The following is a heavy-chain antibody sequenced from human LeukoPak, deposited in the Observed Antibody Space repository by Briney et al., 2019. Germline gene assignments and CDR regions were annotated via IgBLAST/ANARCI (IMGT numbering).Heavy chain of an antibody. D-gene: IGHD6-13*01. J-gene: IGHJ6*02. CDR3: ARAAAGDYYYGMDV. CDR1: GGSISSYY. Sequence: SGTLSLTCTVSGGSISSYYWSWIRQPPGKGLEWIGYIYYSGSTNYNPSLKSRVTISVDTSKNQFSLKLSSVTAADTAVYYCARAAAGDYYYGMDVWGQGTTVTVSS. CDR2: IYYSGST. V-gene: IGHV4-59*01.